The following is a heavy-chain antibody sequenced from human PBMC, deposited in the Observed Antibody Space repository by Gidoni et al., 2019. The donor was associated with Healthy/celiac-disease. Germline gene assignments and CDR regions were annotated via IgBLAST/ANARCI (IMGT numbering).Heavy chain of an antibody. D-gene: IGHD3-22*01. CDR1: GFTVRTNY. Sequence: VQLVESGGGLIQPGGSLRRSCAASGFTVRTNYMSWVRQAPGKGLEWVSVIYSGGRTYYADSVKGRFTISRDNSKNTLYLQMNSLRAEDTAVYYCARSYDSSGYYYYYYMDVWGKGTTVTVSS. CDR2: IYSGGRT. CDR3: ARSYDSSGYYYYYYMDV. J-gene: IGHJ6*03. V-gene: IGHV3-53*01.